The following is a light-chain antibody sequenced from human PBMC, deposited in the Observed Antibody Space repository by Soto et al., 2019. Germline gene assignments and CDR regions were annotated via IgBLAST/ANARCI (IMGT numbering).Light chain of an antibody. CDR2: LGS. J-gene: IGKJ1*01. CDR3: MQALQTPWT. Sequence: DIVMTQSPLSLPVTPGEPASISCRSSQSLLHSNGYNYLDWYLQKPGQSPQLLIYLGSNPASGVPDRFSGSGSGTDFTLKISRVEGEDVGVYYCMQALQTPWTFGQGTKVEIK. CDR1: QSLLHSNGYNY. V-gene: IGKV2-28*01.